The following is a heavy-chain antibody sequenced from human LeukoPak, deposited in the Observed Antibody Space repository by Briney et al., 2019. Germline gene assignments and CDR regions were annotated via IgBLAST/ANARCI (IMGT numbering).Heavy chain of an antibody. V-gene: IGHV3-53*01. CDR3: ARGPRGHDTSGGP. D-gene: IGHD3-22*01. CDR2: IYSGGST. Sequence: GGSLRLSCAASGFTVSSNYMSWVRQAPGKGLEWVSVIYSGGSTYYADSVKGRFTISRDNSKNTLYLQMNSLRAEDTAVYYCARGPRGHDTSGGPWGQGSLVTVSS. CDR1: GFTVSSNY. J-gene: IGHJ5*02.